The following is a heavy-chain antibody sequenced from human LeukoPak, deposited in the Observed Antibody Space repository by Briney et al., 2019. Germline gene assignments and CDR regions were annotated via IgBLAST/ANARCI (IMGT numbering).Heavy chain of an antibody. Sequence: SETLSLTCTVSGGSISSSSYYWGWIRQPPGKGLEWIGSIYYSGSTYYNPSLKSRVTISVDTSKNQFSLKLSSVTAADTAVYYYARVLGSYYGSGSYSFDYWGQGTLVTVSS. CDR2: IYYSGST. CDR1: GGSISSSSYY. CDR3: ARVLGSYYGSGSYSFDY. D-gene: IGHD3-10*01. V-gene: IGHV4-39*07. J-gene: IGHJ4*02.